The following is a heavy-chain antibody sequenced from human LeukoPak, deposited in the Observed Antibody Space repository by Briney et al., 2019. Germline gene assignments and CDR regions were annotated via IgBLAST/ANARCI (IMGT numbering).Heavy chain of an antibody. V-gene: IGHV4-31*03. D-gene: IGHD2-15*01. CDR3: AKEGRDSGGYNGWFEP. J-gene: IGHJ5*02. Sequence: TLSLTCTVSGGSITSGGYCWSWIRQHPGKGLEWIGYVCHDGGTSYNPSLKSRVTVAIDTSKNQFSLKLNSATAADTAVFYCAKEGRDSGGYNGWFEPWGQGTLVTVSS. CDR2: VCHDGGT. CDR1: GGSITSGGYC.